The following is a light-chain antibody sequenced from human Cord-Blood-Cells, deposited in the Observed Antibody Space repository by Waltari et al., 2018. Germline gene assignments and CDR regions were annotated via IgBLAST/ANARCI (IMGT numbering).Light chain of an antibody. CDR3: SSYAGSNNFV. J-gene: IGLJ1*01. V-gene: IGLV2-8*01. CDR1: SSDDGGYNH. Sequence: QSALTQPPSASGSPGQSVTISCTGTSSDDGGYNHLSWYQQHPGKAPKLMIYEVSKRPSGVPDRFSGSKSGNTASLTVFGLQAEDEADYYCSSYAGSNNFVFGTGTKVTVL. CDR2: EVS.